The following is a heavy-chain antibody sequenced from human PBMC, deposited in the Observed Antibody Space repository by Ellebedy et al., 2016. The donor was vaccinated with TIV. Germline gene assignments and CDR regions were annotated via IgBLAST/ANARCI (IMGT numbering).Heavy chain of an antibody. CDR1: GASMKYHY. D-gene: IGHD3-3*01. CDR3: ARAARYYNFWTGYREHRDS. Sequence: MPSETLSLTCDVSGASMKYHYWTWVRQPPGKGLEWIGYIYDVGTTNYNPSLKSRVAISIDTSKNQFSLKLKSVTAADTAVYFCARAARYYNFWTGYREHRDSWGQGTLVTVSS. V-gene: IGHV4-59*08. J-gene: IGHJ4*02. CDR2: IYDVGTT.